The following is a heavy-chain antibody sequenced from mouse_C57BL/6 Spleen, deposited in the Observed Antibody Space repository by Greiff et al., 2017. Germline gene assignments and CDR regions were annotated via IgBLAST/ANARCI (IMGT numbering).Heavy chain of an antibody. D-gene: IGHD1-1*01. CDR3: EREYSGRSPWFAY. Sequence: QVQLKQPGAELVRPGTSVKLSCKASGYTFTSYWMHWVKQRPGQGLEWIGVIDPSDSYTNSNQKFKGKTTLTVDTSSSTAYMQLSSLTSEASAVYYCEREYSGRSPWFAYWGQGTLVTVSA. CDR1: GYTFTSYW. CDR2: IDPSDSYT. V-gene: IGHV1-59*01. J-gene: IGHJ3*01.